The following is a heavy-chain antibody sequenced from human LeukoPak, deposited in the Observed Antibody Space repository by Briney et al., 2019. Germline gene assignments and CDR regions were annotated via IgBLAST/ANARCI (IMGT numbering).Heavy chain of an antibody. Sequence: ASVKVSCKASGYTFTSYGISWVRQAPGQGLEWMGWISAYNVNTNYAQKLQGRVTMTTDTSTSTAYRELRSLRSDDPAVYYCARVGYCSSTICYSPFDYWGQGTLVTVSS. D-gene: IGHD2-2*01. CDR3: ARVGYCSSTICYSPFDY. J-gene: IGHJ4*02. CDR1: GYTFTSYG. CDR2: ISAYNVNT. V-gene: IGHV1-18*01.